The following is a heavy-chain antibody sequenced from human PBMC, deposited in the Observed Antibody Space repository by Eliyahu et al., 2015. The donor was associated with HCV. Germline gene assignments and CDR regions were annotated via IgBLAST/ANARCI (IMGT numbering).Heavy chain of an antibody. CDR1: GGSVNSGTNY. J-gene: IGHJ4*02. V-gene: IGHV4-61*01. D-gene: IGHD2-8*02. CDR3: AREDTSTWWSQAGYFDY. CDR2: FHFRWGP. Sequence: QVQLQESGPGLVKPSETLSLTCTVSGGSVNSGTNYWSWIRQPPGKGLEWIWVFHFRWGPHHPPSLKSRVTISVDTSKNEFSLKLNSVTAADTAVYYCAREDTSTWWSQAGYFDYWGQGTLVTVSS.